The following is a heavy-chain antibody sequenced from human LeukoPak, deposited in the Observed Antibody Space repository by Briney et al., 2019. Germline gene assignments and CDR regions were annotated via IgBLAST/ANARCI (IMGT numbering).Heavy chain of an antibody. Sequence: SETLSLTCTVSGGSISSGSYYWSWIRQPAGKGLEWIGRIYTSGSTNYNPSLKSRVTISVDTSKDLFFLILTSVTAADTAVYYCTRHTASYGDGFDMWGQGTMVTVS. V-gene: IGHV4-61*02. CDR3: TRHTASYGDGFDM. CDR2: IYTSGST. D-gene: IGHD5-18*01. J-gene: IGHJ3*02. CDR1: GGSISSGSYY.